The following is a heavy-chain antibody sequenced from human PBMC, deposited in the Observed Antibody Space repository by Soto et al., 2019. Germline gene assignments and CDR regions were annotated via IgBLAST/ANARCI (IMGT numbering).Heavy chain of an antibody. V-gene: IGHV4-59*01. J-gene: IGHJ4*02. D-gene: IGHD2-2*01. CDR3: ARDSAVGSSKRGFEY. Sequence: VQLQESGPRLVRPSETLSLSCTVSGGSISGYYWNWIRQPPGRGLEWIGYISNTGNTHYNPSLKSRVSISVDTYKNQVSLNLRAVTAEDTALYYCARDSAVGSSKRGFEYWCQGTLVTVSS. CDR1: GGSISGYY. CDR2: ISNTGNT.